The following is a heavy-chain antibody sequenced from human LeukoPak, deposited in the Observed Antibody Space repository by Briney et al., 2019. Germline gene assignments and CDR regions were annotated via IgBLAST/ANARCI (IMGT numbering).Heavy chain of an antibody. J-gene: IGHJ4*02. Sequence: ETLSLTCTVSGYSIGIGYYWGWIRQTPGKGLEWVSSISSRSTYIYHADSVKGRFTISRDNAKNSLFLQMNSLRAEDTAVYYCARKAPYYSDSSGPLGTYYFDYWGQGTLVTVSS. CDR3: ARKAPYYSDSSGPLGTYYFDY. CDR1: GYSIGIGYY. V-gene: IGHV3-21*04. D-gene: IGHD3-22*01. CDR2: ISSRSTYI.